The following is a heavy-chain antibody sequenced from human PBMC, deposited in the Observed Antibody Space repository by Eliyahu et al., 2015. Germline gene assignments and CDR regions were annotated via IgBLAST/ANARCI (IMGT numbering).Heavy chain of an antibody. V-gene: IGHV4-31*03. CDR3: ARARSSGFFDY. D-gene: IGHD6-19*01. CDR2: IYYXGST. Sequence: QVQLQESGPGLVKPSQTXSLXCTVSGXXISSGGYYWSWXRQHPXKGLXWIGYIYYXGSTYYNPSLKSRVTISVDTSKNQFSLKLSSVTAADTAVYYCARARSSGFFDYWGQGTLVTVSS. J-gene: IGHJ4*02. CDR1: GXXISSGGYY.